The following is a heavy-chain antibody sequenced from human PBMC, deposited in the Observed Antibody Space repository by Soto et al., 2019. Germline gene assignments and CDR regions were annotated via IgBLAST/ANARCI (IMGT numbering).Heavy chain of an antibody. CDR2: INSDGSST. J-gene: IGHJ6*02. CDR1: GFTFSSYW. V-gene: IGHV3-74*01. D-gene: IGHD6-19*01. CDR3: ARVYDWRSRDIAVAGTNYYYGMDV. Sequence: GGSLRLSCAASGFTFSSYWMHWVRQAPGKGLVWVSRINSDGSSTSYADSVKGRFTISRDNAKNTLYLQMNSLRAEDTAVYYCARVYDWRSRDIAVAGTNYYYGMDVWGQGTTVTVSS.